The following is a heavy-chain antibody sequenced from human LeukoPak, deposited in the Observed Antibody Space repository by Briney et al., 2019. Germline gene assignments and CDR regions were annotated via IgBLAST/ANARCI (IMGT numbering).Heavy chain of an antibody. Sequence: SETLSLTCAVSGVSISSGGYYWSWIRQHPGKGLEWIGYIYYSGSTYYNPSLKSRVTISVDTSRNQFSLRPSSVTAADTAVYYCARRSEYHWFDPWGQGTLVTVSS. CDR3: ARRSEYHWFDP. V-gene: IGHV4-31*11. D-gene: IGHD2-2*01. J-gene: IGHJ5*02. CDR1: GVSISSGGYY. CDR2: IYYSGST.